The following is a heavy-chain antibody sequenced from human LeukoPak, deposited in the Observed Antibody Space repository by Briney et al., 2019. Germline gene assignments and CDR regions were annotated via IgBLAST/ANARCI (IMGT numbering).Heavy chain of an antibody. V-gene: IGHV3-48*01. J-gene: IGHJ6*03. CDR1: EFDFSNFN. CDR2: ISNTASAT. Sequence: GGSLRLSCVGSEFDFSNFNMIWVRLAPGKGPEYISHISNTASATYYIDSVRGRFTISRDNARNSLYLQMDSLRAEDTAVCYCARERKYYYMDLWGKGTTVTVS. D-gene: IGHD2/OR15-2a*01. CDR3: ARERKYYYMDL.